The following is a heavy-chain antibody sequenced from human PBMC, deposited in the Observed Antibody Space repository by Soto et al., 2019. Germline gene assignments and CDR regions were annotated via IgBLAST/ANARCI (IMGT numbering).Heavy chain of an antibody. D-gene: IGHD2-15*01. V-gene: IGHV3-23*01. CDR2: ISGSGGST. CDR1: GFTFSSYA. J-gene: IGHJ4*02. CDR3: AKAAGDIVVVVAMTFDY. Sequence: EVQLLESGGGLVQPGGSLRLSCAASGFTFSSYAMSWVRQAPGKGLEWVSAISGSGGSTYYADSVKGRFTISRDNSKNTLYLQMNSLIAEDTAVYYCAKAAGDIVVVVAMTFDYWGQGTLVTVSS.